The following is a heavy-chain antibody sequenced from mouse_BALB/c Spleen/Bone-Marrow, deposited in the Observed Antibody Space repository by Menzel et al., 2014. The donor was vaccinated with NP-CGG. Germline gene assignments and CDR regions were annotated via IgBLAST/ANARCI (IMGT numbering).Heavy chain of an antibody. J-gene: IGHJ3*01. V-gene: IGHV1S81*02. CDR1: GSTFTSYW. D-gene: IGHD6-5*01. CDR3: ARYAGGIAY. Sequence: VQLQQSGAEMVKPGASVKLSCKASGSTFTSYWMHWVKQRPGQGLEWIGEINPSNGRTNYNEKFKSKATLTVDKSSSTAYMQLSRLTSEDSTVYYCARYAGGIAYWGQGTLVTVSA. CDR2: INPSNGRT.